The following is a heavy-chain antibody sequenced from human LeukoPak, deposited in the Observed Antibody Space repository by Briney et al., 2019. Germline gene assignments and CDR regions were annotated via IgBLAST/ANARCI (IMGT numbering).Heavy chain of an antibody. V-gene: IGHV4-34*01. CDR1: GGSFSGYY. J-gene: IGHJ4*02. CDR3: ARGRRTVTPTPTDY. CDR2: INHSGST. Sequence: SETLSLTCAVYGGSFSGYYWSWIRQPPGKGLEWIGEINHSGSTNYNPSLKSRVTISVDTSKNQFSLKLSSVTAADTAVYYCARGRRTVTPTPTDYWGQGTLATVSS. D-gene: IGHD4-17*01.